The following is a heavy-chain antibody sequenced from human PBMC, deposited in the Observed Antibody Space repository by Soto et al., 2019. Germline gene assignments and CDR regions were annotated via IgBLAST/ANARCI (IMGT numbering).Heavy chain of an antibody. D-gene: IGHD5-18*01. CDR3: GRDGALGDTAVVDS. J-gene: IGHJ4*02. CDR1: GFTFSTYG. CDR2: IWYDGSNK. Sequence: QVQLVESGGGVVQPGKSLRLSCTASGFTFSTYGMHWVRQAPGKGLEWVAVIWYDGSNKYHGDSLKGRFTISRDNSKNTVYPQLNNLRAEDTAVYYCGRDGALGDTAVVDSWGQGTLVTVSS. V-gene: IGHV3-33*01.